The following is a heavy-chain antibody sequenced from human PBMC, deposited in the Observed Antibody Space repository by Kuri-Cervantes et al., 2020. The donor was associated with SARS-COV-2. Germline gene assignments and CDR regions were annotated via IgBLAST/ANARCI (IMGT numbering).Heavy chain of an antibody. CDR1: ETTFPNYD. V-gene: IGHV1-8*01. CDR3: ARAYNWNYFGLSQHYYYMDV. D-gene: IGHD1-7*01. J-gene: IGHJ6*03. CDR2: VKTNSGNT. Sequence: ASVKVSCKAPETTFPNYDINWVRQATGQGLEWMGMVKTNSGNTLYAQFFQGRVTMTRDTSTSTVYMELSSLRSEDTAVYYCARAYNWNYFGLSQHYYYMDVWGKGTTVTVSS.